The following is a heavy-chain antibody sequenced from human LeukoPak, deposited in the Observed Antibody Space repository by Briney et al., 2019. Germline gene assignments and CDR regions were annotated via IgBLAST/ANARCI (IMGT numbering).Heavy chain of an antibody. V-gene: IGHV1-18*01. D-gene: IGHD3-16*01. CDR2: ISAYNGNT. Sequence: ASVKVSCKASGYTFTSYGVSWVRQAPGQGLEWMGWISAYNGNTNYAQKLQGRVTMTTDTSTSTAYMELRSLRSDDTAVYYCARDLGEIYYYYYYMDVWGKGTTVTISS. CDR1: GYTFTSYG. J-gene: IGHJ6*03. CDR3: ARDLGEIYYYYYYMDV.